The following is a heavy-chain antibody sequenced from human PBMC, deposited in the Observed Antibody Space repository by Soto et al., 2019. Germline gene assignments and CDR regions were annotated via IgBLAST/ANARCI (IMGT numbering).Heavy chain of an antibody. J-gene: IGHJ3*02. V-gene: IGHV3-23*01. CDR1: GLTFSIYA. CDR3: AKDSLSYYYDSSGYPLGAFDI. D-gene: IGHD3-22*01. Sequence: GGSLRLSCAASGLTFSIYAMSWVRQAPGKGLEWVSAISGSGGSTYYAGSVKGRFTISRDNSKNTLYLQMNSLRAEDTAVYYCAKDSLSYYYDSSGYPLGAFDIWGQGTMVTVSS. CDR2: ISGSGGST.